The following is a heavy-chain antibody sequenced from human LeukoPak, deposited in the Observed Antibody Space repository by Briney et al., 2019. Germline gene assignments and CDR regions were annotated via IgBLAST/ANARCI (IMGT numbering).Heavy chain of an antibody. Sequence: GGSLRLSCAASGFTFRSYAMSWVRQAPGKGLEWVSAISGSGATTYYADSVKGRVTISRDNSKSTLYLQMNSLRAEDTAVYYCAKDRYGDTYWGQGTLVTVSS. J-gene: IGHJ4*02. V-gene: IGHV3-23*01. CDR1: GFTFRSYA. CDR3: AKDRYGDTY. D-gene: IGHD4-17*01. CDR2: ISGSGATT.